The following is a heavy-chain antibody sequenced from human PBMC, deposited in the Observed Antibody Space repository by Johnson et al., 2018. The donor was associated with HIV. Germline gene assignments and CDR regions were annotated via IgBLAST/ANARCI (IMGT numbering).Heavy chain of an antibody. V-gene: IGHV3-20*04. Sequence: QVESGGGVVRPGGSLRLSCAASGFTFDNYGMSWVRQAPGKGLEWVSGISWNGGSTGYADSVKGRFSISRDNSKNTLYLQMHSLRAEDTAVYYCARESGGYYDSSAREAFDIWGQGTMVTVSS. D-gene: IGHD3-22*01. J-gene: IGHJ3*02. CDR3: ARESGGYYDSSAREAFDI. CDR1: GFTFDNYG. CDR2: ISWNGGST.